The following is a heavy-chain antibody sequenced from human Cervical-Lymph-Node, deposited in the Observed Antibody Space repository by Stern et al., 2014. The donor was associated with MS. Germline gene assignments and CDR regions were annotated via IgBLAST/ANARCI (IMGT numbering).Heavy chain of an antibody. Sequence: QVQLVQSGAELKRPGASGKVSCKASGYSFTTYNISWVRQATGQGLEWMGWVNPNSGDTGYAQKFQGRVSMTRDTSINTAYMELSSLTFEDTAMYYCTRGLLTGWSPEGFWGQGTLVTVSS. J-gene: IGHJ4*02. D-gene: IGHD6-19*01. V-gene: IGHV1-8*01. CDR1: GYSFTTYN. CDR3: TRGLLTGWSPEGF. CDR2: VNPNSGDT.